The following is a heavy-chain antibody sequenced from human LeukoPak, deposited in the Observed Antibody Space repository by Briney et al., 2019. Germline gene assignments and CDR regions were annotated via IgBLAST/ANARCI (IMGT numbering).Heavy chain of an antibody. V-gene: IGHV3-30*04. CDR3: ARAPPEALAVASNYYYYYYMDV. Sequence: GGSLRLSCAASGFTFSSYAMHWVRRAPGKGLEWVAVISYDGSNKYYADSVKGRFTISRDNSKNSLYLQMNSLRAEDTAVYYCARAPPEALAVASNYYYYYYMDVWGKGTTVTISS. CDR2: ISYDGSNK. CDR1: GFTFSSYA. D-gene: IGHD6-19*01. J-gene: IGHJ6*03.